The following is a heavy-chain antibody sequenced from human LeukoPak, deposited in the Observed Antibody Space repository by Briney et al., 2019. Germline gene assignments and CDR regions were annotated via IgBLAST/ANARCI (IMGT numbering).Heavy chain of an antibody. D-gene: IGHD6-6*01. CDR1: GGSISSSSYY. CDR2: IYYSGST. V-gene: IGHV4-39*07. Sequence: SETLSLTCTVSGGSISSSSYYWGWIRQPPGKGLEWIGSIYYSGSTYYNPSRKSRVTISVDTSKNQFSLKLSSVTAADTAVYYCARVPLRGTAARSFDYWGQGTLVTVSS. CDR3: ARVPLRGTAARSFDY. J-gene: IGHJ4*02.